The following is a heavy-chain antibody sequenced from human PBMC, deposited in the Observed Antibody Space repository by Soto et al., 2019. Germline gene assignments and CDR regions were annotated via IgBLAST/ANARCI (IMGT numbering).Heavy chain of an antibody. CDR3: ARGPLITMVRGVNTDYYYYGMDV. D-gene: IGHD3-10*01. Sequence: GGSLRLSCAASGFTFSSYAMHWVRQAPGKGLEWVAVISYDGSNKYYADSVKGRFTISRDNSKNTLYLQMNSLRAEDTAVYYCARGPLITMVRGVNTDYYYYGMDVWGQGTTVTVSS. CDR2: ISYDGSNK. J-gene: IGHJ6*02. CDR1: GFTFSSYA. V-gene: IGHV3-30-3*01.